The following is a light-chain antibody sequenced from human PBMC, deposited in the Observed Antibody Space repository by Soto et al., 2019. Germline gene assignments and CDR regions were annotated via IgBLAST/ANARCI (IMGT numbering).Light chain of an antibody. CDR2: DAS. Sequence: EIVMTQSPATLSVSPGERATLSCRASQSVSSNLAWYQQKPGQAPRLLIYDASTRATGIPARFSGSGSGTELKLTISSLQSEDFAVYYCQHYNNLPTMTFGQGTRLEIK. CDR1: QSVSSN. J-gene: IGKJ5*01. V-gene: IGKV3-15*01. CDR3: QHYNNLPTMT.